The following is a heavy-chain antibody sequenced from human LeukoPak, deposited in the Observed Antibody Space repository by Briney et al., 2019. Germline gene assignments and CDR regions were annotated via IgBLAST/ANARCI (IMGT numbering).Heavy chain of an antibody. J-gene: IGHJ4*02. V-gene: IGHV4-30-2*01. D-gene: IGHD3-16*02. CDR1: GGSLSSGCYS. CDR3: ARAGYDYVWGSYHFDY. Sequence: PSQTLSLTCAVSGGSLSSGCYSWSWIRQPPGKGLEWIGYIYHSGSTYYNPSPKSRVTISVDRSKNKFSLKLRSVTAADTAVYYCARAGYDYVWGSYHFDYWGQGTLVTVSS. CDR2: IYHSGST.